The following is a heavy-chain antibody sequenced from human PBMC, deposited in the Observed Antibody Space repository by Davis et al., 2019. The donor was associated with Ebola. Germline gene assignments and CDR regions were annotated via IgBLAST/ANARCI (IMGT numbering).Heavy chain of an antibody. CDR3: ARGTGDFWSGQNWYFDL. CDR1: GFTFSFYW. V-gene: IGHV3-21*01. J-gene: IGHJ2*01. Sequence: PGGSLRLSCAASGFTFSFYWMHWVRPAPGKGLEWVSSITSSSSYIYYADSVEGRFTISRDNAKNSLYLQMNSLRAEDTAVYYCARGTGDFWSGQNWYFDLWGRGTLVTVSS. D-gene: IGHD3-3*01. CDR2: ITSSSSYI.